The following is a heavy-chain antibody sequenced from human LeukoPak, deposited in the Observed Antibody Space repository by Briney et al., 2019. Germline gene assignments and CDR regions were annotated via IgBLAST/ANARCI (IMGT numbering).Heavy chain of an antibody. V-gene: IGHV1-2*02. CDR2: INPNSGGT. J-gene: IGHJ3*02. Sequence: VASVKVSCKASGYTFTGYYMHWVRQAPGQGLEWMGWINPNSGGTNYAQKFQGRVTMTWDTSIRTAYMEVRLRSDDTAMYYCARDVRSTDAFDIWGQGTEVTVSS. CDR1: GYTFTGYY. CDR3: ARDVRSTDAFDI. D-gene: IGHD3-10*02.